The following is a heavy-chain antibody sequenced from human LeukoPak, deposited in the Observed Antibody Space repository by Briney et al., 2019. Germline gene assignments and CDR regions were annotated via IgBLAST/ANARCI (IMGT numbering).Heavy chain of an antibody. V-gene: IGHV3-23*01. CDR1: GFTFSNYA. CDR2: ISGSGDNT. J-gene: IGHJ4*02. D-gene: IGHD3-22*01. Sequence: PGGSLRLSCAGSGFTFSNYAMIWVRQAPGKGLEWVSGISGSGDNTYYADSVKGRFTISRDNSKNTLYVQVNSLGTEDTAAYYCAKGSYYDSSGSFYFDYWGQGTLVTVSS. CDR3: AKGSYYDSSGSFYFDY.